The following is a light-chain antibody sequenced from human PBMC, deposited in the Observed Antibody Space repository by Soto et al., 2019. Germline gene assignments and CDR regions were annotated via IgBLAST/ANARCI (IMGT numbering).Light chain of an antibody. V-gene: IGLV2-14*01. J-gene: IGLJ2*01. CDR3: SSHTSTNTLL. Sequence: QSVLTQPASVSGSPGQSITISCTGTSSDIGAYDSVSWYQQHPGKAPKLLIYAVSTRPSGVSNRFSGSKSGNTASLTISGLQPEDETDYYCSSHTSTNTLLFGGGTKLTVL. CDR2: AVS. CDR1: SSDIGAYDS.